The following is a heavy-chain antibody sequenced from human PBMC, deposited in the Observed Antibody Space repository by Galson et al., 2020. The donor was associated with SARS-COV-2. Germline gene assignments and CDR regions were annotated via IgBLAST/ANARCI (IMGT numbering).Heavy chain of an antibody. CDR1: GGTFSSYA. CDR2: IIPIFGTA. Sequence: SVKVSCKASGGTFSSYAISWVRQAPGQGLEWMGGIIPIFGTANYAQKFQGRVTITADESTSTAYMELSSLRSEDTAVYYCARDSNDYGDYNAFDIWGQGTMVTVSS. D-gene: IGHD4-17*01. J-gene: IGHJ3*02. CDR3: ARDSNDYGDYNAFDI. V-gene: IGHV1-69*13.